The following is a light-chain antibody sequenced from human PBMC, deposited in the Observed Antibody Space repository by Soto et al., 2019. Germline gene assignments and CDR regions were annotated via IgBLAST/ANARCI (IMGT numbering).Light chain of an antibody. Sequence: QSALTQPASVSGSPGQSITISCTGTSSDVGGYHYVSWYQQHPGKAPKLMIYDVSNRPSGVSNRFSGSKSGNTASLTISGLQAEDEADYYCSSYTSSITLLYVFGTGTKLTVL. J-gene: IGLJ1*01. CDR3: SSYTSSITLLYV. V-gene: IGLV2-14*01. CDR1: SSDVGGYHY. CDR2: DVS.